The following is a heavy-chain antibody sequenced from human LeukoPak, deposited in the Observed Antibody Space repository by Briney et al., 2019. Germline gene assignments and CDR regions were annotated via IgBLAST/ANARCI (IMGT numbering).Heavy chain of an antibody. Sequence: ASVKVSCKASGYTFTGYYTHWVRQAPGQGLEWMGRINPNSGGTNYAQKFQGRVTMTRDTSISTAYMELSRLRSDDTAVYYCARQRSRDGYTKWFDPWGQGTLVTVSS. V-gene: IGHV1-2*06. D-gene: IGHD5-24*01. CDR2: INPNSGGT. J-gene: IGHJ5*02. CDR3: ARQRSRDGYTKWFDP. CDR1: GYTFTGYY.